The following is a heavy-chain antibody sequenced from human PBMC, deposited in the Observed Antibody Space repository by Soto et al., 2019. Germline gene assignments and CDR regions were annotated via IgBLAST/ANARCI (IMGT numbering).Heavy chain of an antibody. V-gene: IGHV4-34*01. CDR3: VRIRYQLPSSVLWLDP. Sequence: SSETLSLTCAVYGGFLSESYWTWIRQPPGKGLEWIGEINHVGGTNYNPSLKSRVTMTVDTSQNQFSLRLISVTAADTAMYFCVRIRYQLPSSVLWLDPWGQGTPVTVSS. D-gene: IGHD1-1*01. J-gene: IGHJ5*02. CDR2: INHVGGT. CDR1: GGFLSESY.